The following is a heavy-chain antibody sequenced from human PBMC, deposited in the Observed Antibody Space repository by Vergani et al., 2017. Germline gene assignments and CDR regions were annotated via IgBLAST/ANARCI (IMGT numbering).Heavy chain of an antibody. Sequence: QVTLKESGPVLVKPTETLTLTCTVSGFSLSNARMGVSWIRQPPGKALEWLAHIFSNDEKSYSTSLKSRLTISKDNTKSQVVLTMPNMDPVGTATYYCARDHYYDSSGYLDYFDYWGQGTLVTVSS. J-gene: IGHJ4*02. CDR2: IFSNDEK. CDR1: GFSLSNARMG. D-gene: IGHD3-22*01. V-gene: IGHV2-26*01. CDR3: ARDHYYDSSGYLDYFDY.